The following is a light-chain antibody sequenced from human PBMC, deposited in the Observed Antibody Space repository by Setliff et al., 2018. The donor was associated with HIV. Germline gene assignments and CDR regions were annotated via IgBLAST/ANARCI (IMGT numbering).Light chain of an antibody. CDR1: GSDVGGYNY. CDR3: SSYAITNTLP. CDR2: EVR. Sequence: ALAQPASVSGSPGQSITISCTGTGSDVGGYNYVSWYQQHPGKAPKLIIYEVRHRPSGVSNRFSGSKSGNTASLTISGLQAEDEADYYCSSYAITNTLPFGTGTKVTVL. J-gene: IGLJ1*01. V-gene: IGLV2-14*03.